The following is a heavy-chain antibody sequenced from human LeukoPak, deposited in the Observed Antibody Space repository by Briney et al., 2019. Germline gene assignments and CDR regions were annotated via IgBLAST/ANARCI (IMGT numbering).Heavy chain of an antibody. Sequence: ASVEVSCKASGYTFTGYYMHWVRQAPGQGLEWMGWINPNSGGTNYAQKFQGRVTMTRDTSISTAYMELSRLRSDDTAVYYCARAFDFWSGYYNNCDYWGQGTLVTVSS. CDR1: GYTFTGYY. D-gene: IGHD3-3*01. CDR2: INPNSGGT. CDR3: ARAFDFWSGYYNNCDY. V-gene: IGHV1-2*02. J-gene: IGHJ4*02.